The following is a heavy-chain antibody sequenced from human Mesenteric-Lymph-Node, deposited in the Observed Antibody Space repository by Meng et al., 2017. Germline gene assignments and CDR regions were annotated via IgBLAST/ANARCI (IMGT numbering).Heavy chain of an antibody. D-gene: IGHD2-2*01. CDR3: ARDTEVYCSSTSCYGLDY. Sequence: GESLKISCAASGFTFSSYWMSWVRQAPGKGLEWVANIKQDGSEKYYVDSVKGRFTISRDNAENSLYLQMNSLRAEDTAVYYCARDTEVYCSSTSCYGLDYWGQGTLVTVSS. CDR2: IKQDGSEK. CDR1: GFTFSSYW. V-gene: IGHV3-7*01. J-gene: IGHJ4*02.